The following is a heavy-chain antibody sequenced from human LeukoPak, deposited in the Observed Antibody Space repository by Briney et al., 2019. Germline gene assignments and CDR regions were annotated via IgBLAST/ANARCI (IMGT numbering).Heavy chain of an antibody. Sequence: GGSLRLSCAASGFTFSSYAMSWVRQAPGKGLEWVSAISGSGGSTYYADSVKGRFTISRDNSKNTLYLQMNSLRAEDTAVYYCAKDVTIFGVVITPYYSDYWGQGTLVTVSS. D-gene: IGHD3-3*01. CDR2: ISGSGGST. CDR1: GFTFSSYA. J-gene: IGHJ4*02. CDR3: AKDVTIFGVVITPYYSDY. V-gene: IGHV3-23*01.